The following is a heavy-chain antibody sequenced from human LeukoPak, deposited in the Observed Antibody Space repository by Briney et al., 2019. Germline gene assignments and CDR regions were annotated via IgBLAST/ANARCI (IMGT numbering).Heavy chain of an antibody. Sequence: PGGSLRLSCAASGFTFSSYWMSWVRQAPGKGLEWVANIKQDGSEKYYVDSVKGRFTISRDNSKNTLYLQMNSLRAEDTAVYYCARGGLLFRSYFDYWGQGTLVTVSS. CDR1: GFTFSSYW. D-gene: IGHD2-21*02. J-gene: IGHJ4*02. CDR3: ARGGLLFRSYFDY. CDR2: IKQDGSEK. V-gene: IGHV3-7*01.